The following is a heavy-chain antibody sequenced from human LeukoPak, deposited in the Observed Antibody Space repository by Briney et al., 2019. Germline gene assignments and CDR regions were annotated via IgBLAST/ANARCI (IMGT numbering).Heavy chain of an antibody. J-gene: IGHJ6*02. V-gene: IGHV4-34*01. Sequence: PSETLSLTCAVYGGSLSGYYWSWIRQPPGRGLEWIGEINRSGGANYNPSLKSRVTVSVDTSKNQFSLKLSSVTAADTAVYYCARVNYDILTGYYLDVWGQGTTVTVSS. D-gene: IGHD3-9*01. CDR3: ARVNYDILTGYYLDV. CDR2: INRSGGA. CDR1: GGSLSGYY.